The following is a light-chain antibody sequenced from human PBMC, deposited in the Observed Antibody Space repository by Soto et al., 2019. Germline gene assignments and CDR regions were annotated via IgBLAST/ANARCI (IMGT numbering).Light chain of an antibody. CDR1: QGISSY. Sequence: DIQLTQSPSFLSASVGDRVTITCRASQGISSYLAWYQQIPGKAPNLLIYAASTLQSGVPSRFSGSGSETEFTLTISSLQPEDFATYYCHQLNSYPHTFGQGTRLEMK. V-gene: IGKV1-9*01. J-gene: IGKJ5*01. CDR3: HQLNSYPHT. CDR2: AAS.